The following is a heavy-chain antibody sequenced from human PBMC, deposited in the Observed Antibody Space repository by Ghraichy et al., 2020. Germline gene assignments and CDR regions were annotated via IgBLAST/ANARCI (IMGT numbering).Heavy chain of an antibody. CDR2: VTHRGTS. CDR3: ARGFFTKYFDV. V-gene: IGHV4-34*01. J-gene: IGHJ4*02. D-gene: IGHD2-8*01. Sequence: SQTLSLTCAVDAGSFSGLYWTWIRHSPGKGLEWVGEVTHRGTSEYNPSLRGRVIISADASKRQFSLRLDSVTATDSGIYYCARGFFTKYFDVWGQGTQVTVSS. CDR1: AGSFSGLY.